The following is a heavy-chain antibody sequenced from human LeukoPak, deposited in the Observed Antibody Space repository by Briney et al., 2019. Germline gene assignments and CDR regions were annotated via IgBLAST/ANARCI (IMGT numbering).Heavy chain of an antibody. J-gene: IGHJ4*02. D-gene: IGHD3-16*01. Sequence: GRSLRLSCAASGFTFSSYGMHWVRQAPGKGLEWVAVIWYDGSNKYYADSVKGRFTTSRDNSKNTLYLQMNSLRAEDTAVYYCARIMIGYFDYWGQGTLVTVSS. V-gene: IGHV3-33*01. CDR3: ARIMIGYFDY. CDR2: IWYDGSNK. CDR1: GFTFSSYG.